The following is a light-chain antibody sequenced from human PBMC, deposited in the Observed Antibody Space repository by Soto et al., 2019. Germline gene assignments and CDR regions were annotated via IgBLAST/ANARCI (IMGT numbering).Light chain of an antibody. CDR3: QQSYNIPVT. CDR2: STS. V-gene: IGKV1-39*01. CDR1: QNINTF. J-gene: IGKJ4*01. Sequence: DIQMTQSPSSLSASVGDSVTIACRAGQNINTFLHWYQQKPGKAPQLLIYSTSTLESGVPTRFSGSGFGTDFSLTISGLQPEDFAIYYCQQSYNIPVTFGGGTKVEIK.